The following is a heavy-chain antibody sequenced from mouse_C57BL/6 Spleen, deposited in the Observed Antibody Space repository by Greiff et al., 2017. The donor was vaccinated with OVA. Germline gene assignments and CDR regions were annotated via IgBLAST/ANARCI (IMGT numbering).Heavy chain of an antibody. CDR3: ARRVLRYSFDY. CDR2: IYPGDGDT. CDR1: GYAFSSYW. Sequence: QVQLQQSGAELVKPGASVKISCKASGYAFSSYWMNWVKQRPGKGLEWIGQIYPGDGDTNYNGKFKGKATLTADKSSSTAYMQLSSLTSEDSAVYFCARRVLRYSFDYWGQGTTLTVSS. J-gene: IGHJ2*01. V-gene: IGHV1-80*01. D-gene: IGHD1-1*01.